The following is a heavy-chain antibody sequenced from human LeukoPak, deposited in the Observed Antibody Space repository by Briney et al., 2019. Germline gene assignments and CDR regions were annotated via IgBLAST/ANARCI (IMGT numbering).Heavy chain of an antibody. D-gene: IGHD6-19*01. CDR3: AGQWLPRKASHYFDY. J-gene: IGHJ4*02. V-gene: IGHV3-30*03. CDR2: ISHDESNK. Sequence: GGSLRLSCAASGFTFSSYAMHWVRQAPGKGLEWVAAISHDESNKNYADSVKGRFTISRDNSKNTLYLQMNSLRAEDTAVYYCAGQWLPRKASHYFDYWGQGTQVTVSS. CDR1: GFTFSSYA.